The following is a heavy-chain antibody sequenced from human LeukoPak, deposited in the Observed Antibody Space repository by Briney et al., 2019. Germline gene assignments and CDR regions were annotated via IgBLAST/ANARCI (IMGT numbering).Heavy chain of an antibody. J-gene: IGHJ4*02. CDR3: GKTTVGYSSGRYPGWPVDY. CDR1: GFTFNNYA. D-gene: IGHD2-15*01. V-gene: IGHV3-23*01. Sequence: GGSLILSCAASGFTFNNYAMYWVRQAPGKGLEWISGIFGSGGSAHYADSVKGRFTISRDNSKNTVYLQLDSLRVEDTAVYFCGKTTVGYSSGRYPGWPVDYWGQGALVTVSS. CDR2: IFGSGGSA.